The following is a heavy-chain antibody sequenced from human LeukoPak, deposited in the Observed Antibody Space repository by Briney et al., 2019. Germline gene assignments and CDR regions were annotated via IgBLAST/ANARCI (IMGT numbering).Heavy chain of an antibody. V-gene: IGHV4-4*07. D-gene: IGHD6-6*01. CDR1: GGSISSYY. CDR3: ARDRTVAAHLPGYFDY. Sequence: SETLSLTCTVSGGSISSYYWSWIRQPAGKGLEWIGRIYTSGSTNYNPSLKSRVTMSVDTSKNQFSLKLSSVTAAGTAVYYCARDRTVAAHLPGYFDYWGQGTLVTVSS. J-gene: IGHJ4*02. CDR2: IYTSGST.